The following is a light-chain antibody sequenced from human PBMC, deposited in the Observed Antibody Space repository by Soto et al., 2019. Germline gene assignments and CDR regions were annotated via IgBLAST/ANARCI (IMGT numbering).Light chain of an antibody. J-gene: IGKJ1*01. CDR3: QQYNTWPRT. Sequence: EIVMTQSPATLSVSPGERATLSCRASQSVSGNLAWYQQKPGQAPRLLIYGASTRATGIPARFSGSGSGTEFALTISSLQSEDFAVYYCQQYNTWPRTFGQGTKVEIK. V-gene: IGKV3-15*01. CDR2: GAS. CDR1: QSVSGN.